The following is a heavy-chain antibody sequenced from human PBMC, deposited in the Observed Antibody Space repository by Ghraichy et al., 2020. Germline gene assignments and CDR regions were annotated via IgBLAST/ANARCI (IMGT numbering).Heavy chain of an antibody. J-gene: IGHJ4*02. V-gene: IGHV3-74*01. Sequence: LSLTCAASGFTFSSYWVHWVRQAPGKGLVWVSRMNSDGSSASYADYVKGRFTISRDNAKNTLYLQMNSLRADDTAVYYCAREPNGSSYYFDYWGEGALVTVSS. CDR3: AREPNGSSYYFDY. D-gene: IGHD6-6*01. CDR1: GFTFSSYW. CDR2: MNSDGSSA.